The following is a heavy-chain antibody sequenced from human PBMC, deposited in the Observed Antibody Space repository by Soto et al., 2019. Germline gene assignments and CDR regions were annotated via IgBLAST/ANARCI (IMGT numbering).Heavy chain of an antibody. J-gene: IGHJ5*02. CDR2: INHSGST. D-gene: IGHD6-19*01. Sequence: SETLSLTCAVYGGSFSGYYWSWIRQPPGKGLEWIGEINHSGSTNYNPSLKRRVTISVDTSKNQVSLKLSSVTAADTAVYYCARDFAESYSRGWYXFDPWGQGPLVTVSS. CDR3: ARDFAESYSRGWYXFDP. V-gene: IGHV4-34*01. CDR1: GGSFSGYY.